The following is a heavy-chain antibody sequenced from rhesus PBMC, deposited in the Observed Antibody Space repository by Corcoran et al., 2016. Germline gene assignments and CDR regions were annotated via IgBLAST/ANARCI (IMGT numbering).Heavy chain of an antibody. J-gene: IGHJ4*01. Sequence: QVQLQESGPGLVKPSETLSLTCAVYGGSISAYYYWSWIRKPPGKGLEWIGQIYGGSDRPYNTPSLTSRVTGSKDTSQNQFSRKLSSVTAADTAVYYCARGGYEYSNSEYFDYWGQGVLVTVSS. D-gene: IGHD4-23*01. V-gene: IGHV4-143*01. CDR3: ARGGYEYSNSEYFDY. CDR2: IYGGSDRP. CDR1: GGSISAYYY.